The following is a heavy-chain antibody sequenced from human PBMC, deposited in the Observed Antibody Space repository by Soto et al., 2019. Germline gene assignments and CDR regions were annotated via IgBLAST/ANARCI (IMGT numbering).Heavy chain of an antibody. CDR2: ISAYNGNT. V-gene: IGHV1-18*01. J-gene: IGHJ6*02. D-gene: IGHD3-10*01. CDR3: ARDVLLWFGENYGMDV. CDR1: GYTFTSYG. Sequence: ASVKVSCKASGYTFTSYGISWVRQAPGQGLEWMGWISAYNGNTNYAQKLQGRVTMTTDTSTTTAYIELRSLRSDDTAVYYCARDVLLWFGENYGMDVWGQGTTVTVSS.